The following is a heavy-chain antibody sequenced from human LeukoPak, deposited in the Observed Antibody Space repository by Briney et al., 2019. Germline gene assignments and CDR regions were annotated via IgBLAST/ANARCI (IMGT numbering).Heavy chain of an antibody. CDR1: GFNFRSYW. CDR3: AREGYCSGDTCYQDDAFDI. Sequence: GGSLRLSCAASGFNFRSYWMSWVRQAPGKGLEWVANIKQDGKGKYYVDSVNGRFTISRDNARNSLYLQMNSLRAEDTAVYYCAREGYCSGDTCYQDDAFDIWGQGTMVTVSS. CDR2: IKQDGKGK. V-gene: IGHV3-7*01. D-gene: IGHD2-15*01. J-gene: IGHJ3*02.